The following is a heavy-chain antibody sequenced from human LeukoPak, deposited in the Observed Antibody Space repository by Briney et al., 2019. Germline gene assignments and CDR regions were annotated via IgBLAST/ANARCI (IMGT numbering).Heavy chain of an antibody. CDR3: ARDLSHSSSDYYYGMDV. V-gene: IGHV3-21*01. D-gene: IGHD6-6*01. CDR2: ISSSSSYI. J-gene: IGHJ6*02. CDR1: GFTFSSYA. Sequence: GGSLRLSCAASGFTFSSYAMSWVRQAPGKGLEWVSSISSSSSYIYYADSVKGRFTISRDNAKNSLYLQMNSLRAEDTAVYYCARDLSHSSSDYYYGMDVWGQGTTVTVSS.